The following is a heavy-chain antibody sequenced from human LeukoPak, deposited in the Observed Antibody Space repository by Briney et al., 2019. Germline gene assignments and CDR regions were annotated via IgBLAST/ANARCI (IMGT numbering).Heavy chain of an antibody. CDR1: GGSMSSSSYY. V-gene: IGHV4-39*01. D-gene: IGHD5-24*01. J-gene: IGHJ3*02. CDR2: IYYSGST. Sequence: SETLSLTCTVSGGSMSSSSYYWGWIRQPPGKGLEWIGSIYYSGSTYYNPSLKSRVTISVDTSKNQFSLKLSSVTAADTAVYYCARIWLRAFDIWGQGTMVTVSS. CDR3: ARIWLRAFDI.